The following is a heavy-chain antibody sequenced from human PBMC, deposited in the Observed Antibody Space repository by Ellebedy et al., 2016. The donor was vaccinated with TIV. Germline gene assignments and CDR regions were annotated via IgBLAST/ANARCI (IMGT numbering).Heavy chain of an antibody. CDR2: IKQDGSEK. J-gene: IGHJ4*02. V-gene: IGHV3-7*01. CDR3: ARDQWLGRAYYFDY. D-gene: IGHD6-19*01. Sequence: GGSLRLSCAASGFTFSNYWMSWVRQAPGKGLEWVANIKQDGSEKNYVESVKGRFSISRDNTKNSLYVQMNSLRPEDTAVYYCARDQWLGRAYYFDYWGRGTLVTVSS. CDR1: GFTFSNYW.